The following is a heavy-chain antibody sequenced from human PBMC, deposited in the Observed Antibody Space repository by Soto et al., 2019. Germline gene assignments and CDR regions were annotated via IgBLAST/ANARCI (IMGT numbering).Heavy chain of an antibody. J-gene: IGHJ5*02. CDR2: INHSGST. V-gene: IGHV4-34*01. CDR3: ARSQRETAQCWFDP. CDR1: GGSFSGYY. D-gene: IGHD5-18*01. Sequence: ASETLSLTCAVYGGSFSGYYWSWIRQPPGKGLEWIGEINHSGSTNYNPSLKSRVTISVDTSKNQFSLKLSSVTAADTAVYYCARSQRETAQCWFDPWGQGTLVTVSS.